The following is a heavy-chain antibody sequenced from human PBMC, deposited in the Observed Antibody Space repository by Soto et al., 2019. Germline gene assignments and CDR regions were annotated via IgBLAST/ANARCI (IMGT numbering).Heavy chain of an antibody. Sequence: SETLSLTCTVSGGSISSYYWCWTRQPAGKGLEWIGRFYPSGKTNYNPSLQSRLTMSADTSRNQFSLNLTSVTAADTAVYYCARCGLDYGMDVWGRETTV. D-gene: IGHD3-16*01. CDR1: GGSISSYY. CDR3: ARCGLDYGMDV. CDR2: FYPSGKT. V-gene: IGHV4-4*07. J-gene: IGHJ6*02.